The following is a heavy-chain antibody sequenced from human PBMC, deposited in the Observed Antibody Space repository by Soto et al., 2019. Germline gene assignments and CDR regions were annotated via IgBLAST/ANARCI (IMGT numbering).Heavy chain of an antibody. J-gene: IGHJ5*02. CDR3: AKDNQWELPHWFDP. CDR1: GFNFSSHG. D-gene: IGHD1-26*01. CDR2: IWSDGST. Sequence: GSLRLSCAASGFNFSSHGMHWVRQAPGKGLEWVAVIWSDGSTYYADSVKGRFTISRDNSKNTLYLQMDSLRVEDTAVYYCAKDNQWELPHWFDPWGQGTLVTVSS. V-gene: IGHV3-33*06.